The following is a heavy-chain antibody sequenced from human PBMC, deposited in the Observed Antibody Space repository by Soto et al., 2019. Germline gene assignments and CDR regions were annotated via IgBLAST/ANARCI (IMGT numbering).Heavy chain of an antibody. Sequence: SVKVSCKASGGTFSSYAISLVRQAPGQGLEWMGGIIPIFGTANYAQKFQGRVTITADESTSTAYMELSSLRSEDTAVYYCARSQTYGDYRGSFDYWGQGTLVTVS. CDR3: ARSQTYGDYRGSFDY. D-gene: IGHD4-17*01. CDR1: GGTFSSYA. J-gene: IGHJ4*02. V-gene: IGHV1-69*13. CDR2: IIPIFGTA.